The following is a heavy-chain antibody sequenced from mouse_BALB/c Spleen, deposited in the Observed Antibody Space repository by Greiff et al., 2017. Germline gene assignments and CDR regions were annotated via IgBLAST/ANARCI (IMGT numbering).Heavy chain of an antibody. J-gene: IGHJ3*01. V-gene: IGHV8-11*01. CDR2: IWWKDDK. CDR1: GFSLSTSGMS. CDR3: ARIALYYGDPAWFAD. D-gene: IGHD2-13*01. Sequence: ESGPGILQPSQTLSLPCSFSGFSLSTSGMSVGWIRQPSGKGLEWLAHIWWKDDKYYNPALTSRLTISKDTSNNQVFLKIASVVTAGTATYYCARIALYYGDPAWFADWGEGTLVTVAA.